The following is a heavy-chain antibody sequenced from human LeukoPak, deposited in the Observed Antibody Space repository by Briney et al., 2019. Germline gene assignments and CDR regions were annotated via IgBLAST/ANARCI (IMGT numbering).Heavy chain of an antibody. Sequence: PSETLSLTCTVSGGSISSYYWSWIRQPPGKGLEWIGYIYYSGSTNYNPSLKSRVTISVDTSKNQFSLKPSSVTAADTAVYYCAGESYGSGSYIAFDIWGQGTMVTVSS. CDR1: GGSISSYY. CDR3: AGESYGSGSYIAFDI. CDR2: IYYSGST. V-gene: IGHV4-59*12. J-gene: IGHJ3*02. D-gene: IGHD3-10*01.